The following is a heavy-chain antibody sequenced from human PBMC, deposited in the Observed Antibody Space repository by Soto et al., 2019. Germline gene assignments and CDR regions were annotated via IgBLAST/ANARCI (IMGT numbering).Heavy chain of an antibody. J-gene: IGHJ6*02. V-gene: IGHV1-18*01. CDR1: GYTFSSYG. CDR2: NSAYNGNT. CDR3: ARPLAGVASGMDV. D-gene: IGHD6-19*01. Sequence: ASVKVSCKASGYTFSSYGISWVRQAPGQGLEWMGWNSAYNGNTNYAQNLQGRVTMTTDTSTSTAYMELRSLRSDDTAVYYCARPLAGVASGMDVWGQGTTVTVS.